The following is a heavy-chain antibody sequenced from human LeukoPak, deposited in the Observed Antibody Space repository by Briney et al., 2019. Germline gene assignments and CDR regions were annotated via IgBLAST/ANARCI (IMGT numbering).Heavy chain of an antibody. CDR3: ARPMYYYDSSGSLAV. V-gene: IGHV3-30*04. CDR2: ISSNGKNK. CDR1: GFTFSSYG. J-gene: IGHJ6*02. Sequence: GGSLRLSCAASGFTFSSYGIHWVRQAPGKRLEWVALISSNGKNKDYADSVKGRFTISRDNSKNTLYLQMNSLRAEDTAVCYCARPMYYYDSSGSLAVWGQGTTVTVTS. D-gene: IGHD3-22*01.